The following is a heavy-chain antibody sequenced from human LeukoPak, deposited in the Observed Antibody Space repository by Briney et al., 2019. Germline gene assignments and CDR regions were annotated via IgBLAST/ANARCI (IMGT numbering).Heavy chain of an antibody. V-gene: IGHV4-39*01. Sequence: PSETLPLTCTVSGGSINSNSYYWGWIRQPPGKGLEWIGSIHYGGNTYYNPSLKSRVTISVDTSKNQFSLKLSSVTAADTAVYYCARPPIHSYGYHYFDYWGQGTLVTVSS. J-gene: IGHJ4*02. D-gene: IGHD5-18*01. CDR3: ARPPIHSYGYHYFDY. CDR2: IHYGGNT. CDR1: GGSINSNSYY.